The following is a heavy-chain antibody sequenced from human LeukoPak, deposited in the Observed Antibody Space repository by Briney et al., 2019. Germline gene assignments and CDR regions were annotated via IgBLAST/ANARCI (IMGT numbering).Heavy chain of an antibody. CDR2: ISGSGGST. Sequence: GSLRLSCAASEFTFSSYAMSWVRQAPGKGLEWVSAISGSGGSTYYADSVKGRFTISRDNSKNTLYLQMNSLRAEDTAVYYCAKDRMLVWSSSWYFDYWGQGTLVTVSS. J-gene: IGHJ4*02. V-gene: IGHV3-23*01. CDR3: AKDRMLVWSSSWYFDY. CDR1: EFTFSSYA. D-gene: IGHD6-13*01.